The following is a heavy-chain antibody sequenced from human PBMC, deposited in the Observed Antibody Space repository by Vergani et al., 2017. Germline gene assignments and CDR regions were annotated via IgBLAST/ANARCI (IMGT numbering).Heavy chain of an antibody. CDR2: IDRNYGVK. CDR1: GFTFQAFA. Sequence: VEAGGGLVQPGGSLRLSCTASGFTFQAFAFHWVRQVSGRGLEWVSGIDRNYGVKNGNSFEGRYSISRDNAKKAVFLQMNNLRHEDTALYFCVKDDDHYADGTFHLWGRGNLGTVSS. V-gene: IGHV3-9*01. CDR3: VKDDDHYADGTFHL. J-gene: IGHJ2*01. D-gene: IGHD4-17*01.